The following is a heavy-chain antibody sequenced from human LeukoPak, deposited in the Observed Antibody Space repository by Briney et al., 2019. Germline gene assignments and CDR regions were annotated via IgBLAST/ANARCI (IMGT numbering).Heavy chain of an antibody. D-gene: IGHD1-1*01. CDR3: AKEHAGTGPYYFDQ. V-gene: IGHV3-53*01. CDR1: GFTVSSTY. Sequence: GGSLRLSCAASGFTVSSTYMSWVCQAPGKGLEWVSVIYSGGSTYYADSVKGRFTISRDNSKDTLSLQMNSLRAEDTATYYCAKEHAGTGPYYFDQWGQGTLVTVSS. CDR2: IYSGGST. J-gene: IGHJ4*02.